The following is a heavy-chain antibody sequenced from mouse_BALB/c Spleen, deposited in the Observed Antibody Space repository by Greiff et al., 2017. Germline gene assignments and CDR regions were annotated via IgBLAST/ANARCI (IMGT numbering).Heavy chain of an antibody. V-gene: IGHV5-12-1*01. CDR2: ISSGGGST. CDR3: AIHVLDY. Sequence: EVKLVESGGGLVKPGGSLKLSCAASGFAFSSYDMSWVRQTPEKRLEWVAYISSGGGSTYYPDTVKGRFTISRDNAKNTLYLQMSSLKSEDTAMYYCAIHVLDYWGQGTTLTVSS. CDR1: GFAFSSYD. J-gene: IGHJ2*01.